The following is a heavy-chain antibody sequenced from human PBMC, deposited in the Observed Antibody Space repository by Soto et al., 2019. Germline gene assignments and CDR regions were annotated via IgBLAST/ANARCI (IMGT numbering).Heavy chain of an antibody. CDR1: GFTFNTYS. V-gene: IGHV3-48*01. J-gene: IGHJ2*01. CDR2: ISSSSSSI. Sequence: PGGSLRLSCAASGFTFNTYSMNWVRQAPGKGLEWLSYISSSSSSIYYADFVKGRFTISRDNAKNSLYLQMNSLRAEDTAKYYCARVMSISWYFDLWGRGTLVTVSS. D-gene: IGHD5-12*01. CDR3: ARVMSISWYFDL.